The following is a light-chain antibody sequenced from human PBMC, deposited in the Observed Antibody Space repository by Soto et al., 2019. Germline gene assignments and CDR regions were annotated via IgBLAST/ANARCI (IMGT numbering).Light chain of an antibody. CDR3: SSYTTSSTLV. J-gene: IGLJ2*01. CDR1: SSDIGRYNR. Sequence: QSVLTQPPSGSGSPGQSVTISCTGTSSDIGRYNRVSWYQQPPGAAPKLIIYEVNNRPSGVPDRFSGSKSGNTASLTITGLQAEYESDYFCSSYTTSSTLVFGGGTKLTVL. CDR2: EVN. V-gene: IGLV2-18*02.